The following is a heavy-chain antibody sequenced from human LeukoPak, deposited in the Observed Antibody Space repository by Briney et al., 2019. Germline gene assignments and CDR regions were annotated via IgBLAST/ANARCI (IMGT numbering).Heavy chain of an antibody. D-gene: IGHD5-18*01. J-gene: IGHJ4*02. Sequence: GGSLRLSCATSGFTFSNFAMHWVRQTPGKGLEWVALTWFDGSSEYYADSVKGRFTISRDNSKNTLYLQMNSLRAEDTAVYYCAKERDTAMVTIDYWGQGTLVTVSS. CDR2: TWFDGSSE. CDR1: GFTFSNFA. CDR3: AKERDTAMVTIDY. V-gene: IGHV3-30*02.